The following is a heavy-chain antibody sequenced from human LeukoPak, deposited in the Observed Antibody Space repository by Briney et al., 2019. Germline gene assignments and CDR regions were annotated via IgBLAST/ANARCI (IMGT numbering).Heavy chain of an antibody. V-gene: IGHV3-23*01. J-gene: IGHJ4*02. Sequence: GGFLRLSCAASGFTFSSYGMSWVRQAPGKGLEWVSAISGSGGSTYYADSVKGRFTISRDNSKNTLYLQMNSLRAEDTAVYYCAKARTRIAAAGSFDYWGQGTLVTVSS. CDR1: GFTFSSYG. D-gene: IGHD6-13*01. CDR2: ISGSGGST. CDR3: AKARTRIAAAGSFDY.